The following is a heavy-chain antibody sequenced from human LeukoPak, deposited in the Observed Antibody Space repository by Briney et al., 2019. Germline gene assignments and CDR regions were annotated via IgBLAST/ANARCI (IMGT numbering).Heavy chain of an antibody. CDR1: GGSTSSGDYY. D-gene: IGHD5-24*01. Sequence: SQTLSLTCTVSGGSTSSGDYYWSWIRQPPGKGLEWIGYIYYSGSTYYNPSLKSRVTISVDTSKNQFSLKLSSVTAADTAVYYCAGYDRDGYNEEAFDIWGQGTMVTVSS. V-gene: IGHV4-30-4*08. CDR3: AGYDRDGYNEEAFDI. J-gene: IGHJ3*02. CDR2: IYYSGST.